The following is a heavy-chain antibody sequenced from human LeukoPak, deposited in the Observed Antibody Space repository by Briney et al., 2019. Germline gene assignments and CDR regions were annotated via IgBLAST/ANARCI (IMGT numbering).Heavy chain of an antibody. CDR2: MNPNSGNT. D-gene: IGHD4-11*01. CDR3: ASSPITKMTTVTPFDAFDI. CDR1: GYTFTSYD. J-gene: IGHJ3*02. Sequence: ASVKVSFKASGYTFTSYDINWVRQASGQGLEWMGWMNPNSGNTGYAQKFQGRVTITRNTSISTAYMELSSLRSEDTAVYYCASSPITKMTTVTPFDAFDIWGQGTMVTVSS. V-gene: IGHV1-8*03.